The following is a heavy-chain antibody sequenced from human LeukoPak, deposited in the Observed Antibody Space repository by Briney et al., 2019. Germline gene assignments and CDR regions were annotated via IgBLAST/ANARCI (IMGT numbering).Heavy chain of an antibody. V-gene: IGHV4-39*01. CDR3: ARLFPVTALK. Sequence: GSLRLSCAASGFTFSSYWMSWIRQPPGKGLEWVGTLHYSGSTYYSPSLKSRVTTAVDTSKNQFSLRLSSVTAADTAVYYCARLFPVTALKWGQGTMVTVTS. CDR2: LHYSGST. J-gene: IGHJ3*01. D-gene: IGHD4-23*01. CDR1: GFTFSSYW.